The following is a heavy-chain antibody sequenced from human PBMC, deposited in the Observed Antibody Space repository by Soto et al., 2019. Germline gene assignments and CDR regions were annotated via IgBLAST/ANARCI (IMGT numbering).Heavy chain of an antibody. Sequence: EVQLLESGGGLVQPGGSLRLSCAASGFTFSRYAMSWVRQAPGKGLEWVSGISGVGGSTYYADSVKGRFTISRDNSKDALYLQMNSLRAEDTAIYYCAKDVARITIFGAGEACDSWGQGTMVTVFS. CDR3: AKDVARITIFGAGEACDS. CDR2: ISGVGGST. V-gene: IGHV3-23*01. D-gene: IGHD3-3*01. J-gene: IGHJ3*02. CDR1: GFTFSRYA.